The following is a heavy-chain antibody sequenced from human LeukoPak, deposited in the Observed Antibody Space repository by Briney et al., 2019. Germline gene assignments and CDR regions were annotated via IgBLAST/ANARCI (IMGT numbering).Heavy chain of an antibody. CDR2: IYYSGST. Sequence: SETLSLTCTVSGGSISSGDYYWSWIRQPPGKGLEWIGYIYYSGSTNYNPSLKSRVTISVDTSKNQFSLKLSSVTAADTAVYYCARRVLYGDYVDYWGQGTLVTVS. J-gene: IGHJ4*02. CDR3: ARRVLYGDYVDY. V-gene: IGHV4-61*08. CDR1: GGSISSGDYY. D-gene: IGHD4-17*01.